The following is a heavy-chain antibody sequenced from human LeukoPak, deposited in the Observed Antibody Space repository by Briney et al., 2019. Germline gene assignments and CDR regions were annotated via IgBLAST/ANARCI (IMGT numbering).Heavy chain of an antibody. CDR2: TDAGGSST. D-gene: IGHD2-8*02. V-gene: IGHV3-74*01. Sequence: GGSLRLSCAASELNFENHWMSWVRQVPGQGLEWVSRTDAGGSSTSYADSVRGRFSISRDNGKSTLYLQMNSLRVEDTAVYYCARGPPTGGGAYVGDYWGHGTLVTVSS. CDR1: ELNFENHW. J-gene: IGHJ4*01. CDR3: ARGPPTGGGAYVGDY.